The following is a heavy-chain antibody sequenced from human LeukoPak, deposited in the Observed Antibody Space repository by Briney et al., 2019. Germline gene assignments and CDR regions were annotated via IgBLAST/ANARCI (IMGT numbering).Heavy chain of an antibody. J-gene: IGHJ5*02. CDR3: AKAAAYCGGDCKPPYNWFDP. V-gene: IGHV3-23*01. D-gene: IGHD2-21*01. CDR2: ISGSGGST. CDR1: GFTFSSYA. Sequence: PGGSLRLSRAASGFTFSSYAMSWVRQAPGKGLEWVSAISGSGGSTYYADSVKGRFTISRDNSKNTLYLQMNSLRAEDTAVYYCAKAAAYCGGDCKPPYNWFDPWGQGTLVTVSS.